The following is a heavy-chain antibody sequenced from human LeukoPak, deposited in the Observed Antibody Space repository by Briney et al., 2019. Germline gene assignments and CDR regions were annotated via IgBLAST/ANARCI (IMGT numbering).Heavy chain of an antibody. J-gene: IGHJ4*02. CDR1: GFTFSSYA. Sequence: PGRSLRLSCAASGFTFSSYAMHWVRQAPGKGLEWVAVISYDGSNKYYADSVKGRFTISRDNSKNTLYLQMNSLRAEDTAVYYCARDPVDWDINCFDYWGQGTLVTVSS. CDR3: ARDPVDWDINCFDY. V-gene: IGHV3-30-3*01. D-gene: IGHD1/OR15-1a*01. CDR2: ISYDGSNK.